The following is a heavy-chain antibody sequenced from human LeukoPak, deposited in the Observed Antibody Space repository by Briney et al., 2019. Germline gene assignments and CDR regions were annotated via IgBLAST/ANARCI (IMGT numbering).Heavy chain of an antibody. CDR3: AKDYDMLIGSLDY. Sequence: QPGGSLRLSCAASGFTFDSSAMSWVRQAPGKGLEWVSTITDTGDSTHYADSVKGRFTISRDNSKNTLYLQMNSLRTEDTAVYYCAKDYDMLIGSLDYWGQGTLVTVSS. J-gene: IGHJ4*02. CDR1: GFTFDSSA. V-gene: IGHV3-23*01. CDR2: ITDTGDST. D-gene: IGHD3-9*01.